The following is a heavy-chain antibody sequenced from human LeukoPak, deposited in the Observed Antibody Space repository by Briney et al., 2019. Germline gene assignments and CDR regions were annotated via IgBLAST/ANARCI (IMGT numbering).Heavy chain of an antibody. Sequence: SETLSLTCTVSGGSISSNYWSWIRQPPGKGLEWIAYIYYSGSSNYNPSLKSRVTISGDTSKNQFSLKLNSVTAADTAVYYCARTTSGVGGFDSSGQGTLVTVSS. J-gene: IGHJ4*02. CDR3: ARTTSGVGGFDS. V-gene: IGHV4-59*01. CDR1: GGSISSNY. D-gene: IGHD6-19*01. CDR2: IYYSGSS.